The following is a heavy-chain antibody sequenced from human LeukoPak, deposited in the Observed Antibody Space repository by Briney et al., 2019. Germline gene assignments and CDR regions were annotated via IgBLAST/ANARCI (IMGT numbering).Heavy chain of an antibody. D-gene: IGHD2-8*01. V-gene: IGHV1-18*01. CDR3: ARGGSHCTNGVCSRYYYYGMDV. Sequence: GASVKVSCKASGYTFTSYGISWVRQAPGQGLEWMGWISAYNGNTNYAQKLQGRVTMTTDTSTSTAYMELRSLRSDDTAVYYCARGGSHCTNGVCSRYYYYGMDVWGQGTTVTVSS. J-gene: IGHJ6*02. CDR2: ISAYNGNT. CDR1: GYTFTSYG.